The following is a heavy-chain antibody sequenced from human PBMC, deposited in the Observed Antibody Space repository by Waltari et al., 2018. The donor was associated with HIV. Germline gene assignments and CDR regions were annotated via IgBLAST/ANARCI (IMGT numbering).Heavy chain of an antibody. CDR1: GFTFKNYG. Sequence: QVQLVESGGGVVQPGRSLRLSCAASGFTFKNYGMHGVRQAPGKGLGWVEVIWDDGSNKYYADSVKGRFAIARDNSKNRLYLQMNSLRAEDTAVYYCARDRGGSSSLVLDSWGQGTLVTVSS. CDR3: ARDRGGSSSLVLDS. J-gene: IGHJ4*02. D-gene: IGHD1-26*01. V-gene: IGHV3-33*01. CDR2: IWDDGSNK.